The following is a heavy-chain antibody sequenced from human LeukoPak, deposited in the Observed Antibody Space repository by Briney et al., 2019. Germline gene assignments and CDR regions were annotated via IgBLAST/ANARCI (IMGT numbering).Heavy chain of an antibody. CDR1: GGSISSGDYY. Sequence: SETLSLTCTVSGGSISSGDYYWSWIRQPPGESLGWIGYIYYTGSTYYTPSLRSRVTISVDMSKNHFSLELSSVTAAHTAVYYCAGDQALSSGQFRYHGMDVWGQGTTVTVSS. V-gene: IGHV4-30-4*01. D-gene: IGHD3-22*01. J-gene: IGHJ6*02. CDR3: AGDQALSSGQFRYHGMDV. CDR2: IYYTGST.